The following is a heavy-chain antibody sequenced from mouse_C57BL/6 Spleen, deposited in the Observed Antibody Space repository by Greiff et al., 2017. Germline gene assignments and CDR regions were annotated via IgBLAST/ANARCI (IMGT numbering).Heavy chain of an antibody. J-gene: IGHJ4*01. CDR2: INYDGSST. V-gene: IGHV5-16*01. CDR3: AREAYGCDMDY. CDR1: GFTFSDYY. D-gene: IGHD1-2*01. Sequence: EVQLVESEGGLVQPGSSMKLSCTASGFTFSDYYMAWVRQVPEKGLEWVANINYDGSSTYYLDSLKSRFLISRDNAKNILYLQMSSLKTEDTATYYCAREAYGCDMDYWGQGTSVTVSS.